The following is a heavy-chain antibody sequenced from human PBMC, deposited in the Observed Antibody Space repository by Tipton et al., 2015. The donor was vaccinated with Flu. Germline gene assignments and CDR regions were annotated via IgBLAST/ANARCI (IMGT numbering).Heavy chain of an antibody. D-gene: IGHD3-10*01. V-gene: IGHV4-4*07. CDR1: GDSLSSYY. CDR2: IYTSGGA. Sequence: LSLTCTVSGDSLSSYYWSWIRQPAGKGLEWIGRIYTSGGAKYNPSLRGRLTMSVDASKREFSLKLNSVTAADTATYYCARGSGSGTFMIFDFWGQGTLVTVSS. J-gene: IGHJ4*02. CDR3: ARGSGSGTFMIFDF.